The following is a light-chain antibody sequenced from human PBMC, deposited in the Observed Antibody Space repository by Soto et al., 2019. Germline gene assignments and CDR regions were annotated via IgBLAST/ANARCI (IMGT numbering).Light chain of an antibody. CDR3: QQSYSTPPWT. Sequence: DIQMTQSPSSLSASVGERVNITCRASQSIVTYLNWYLQKPGKAPKLLIYAASYFQSGVLSRFSGSGSGTDFTLTISSLQPEDFSTYFCQQSYSTPPWTFGQGTKVDIK. V-gene: IGKV1-39*01. CDR1: QSIVTY. J-gene: IGKJ1*01. CDR2: AAS.